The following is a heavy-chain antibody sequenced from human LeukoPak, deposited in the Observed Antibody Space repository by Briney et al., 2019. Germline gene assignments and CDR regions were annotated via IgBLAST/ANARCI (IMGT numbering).Heavy chain of an antibody. V-gene: IGHV3-30*02. CDR3: VKDLRDDCGNNCIYWGSLDY. D-gene: IGHD2-21*01. J-gene: IGHJ4*02. Sequence: DSVKGRFTISRDNSKNTLYLQMNSLRAEDTAAYYCVKDLRDDCGNNCIYWGSLDYWGQGTLVTVSS.